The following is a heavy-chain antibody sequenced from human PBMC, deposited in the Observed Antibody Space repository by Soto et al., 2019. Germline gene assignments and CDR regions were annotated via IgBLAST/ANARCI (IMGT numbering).Heavy chain of an antibody. CDR2: IDHTGRT. Sequence: PSETLSLTCAVYGGSFSAYHWSWIRQFPGKGLEWIGEIDHTGRTNYNPSLKSRVTMSVDPSKNQFSLKLTSVTAADTAVYYCARALSSAAGLYFDYWGQGTLVTVPQ. J-gene: IGHJ4*02. D-gene: IGHD6-25*01. CDR1: GGSFSAYH. CDR3: ARALSSAAGLYFDY. V-gene: IGHV4-34*01.